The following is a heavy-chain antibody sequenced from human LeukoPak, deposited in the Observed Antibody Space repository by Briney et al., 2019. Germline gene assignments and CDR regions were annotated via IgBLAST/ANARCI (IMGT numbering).Heavy chain of an antibody. CDR3: ARLCIVVVPAAKVNWFDP. D-gene: IGHD2-2*01. Sequence: GESLQISCKGSGYSFTSYWIGWVRQMPGKGLEWTGIIYPGDSDTRYSPSFQGQVTISADKSISTAYLQWSSLKASDTAMYYCARLCIVVVPAAKVNWFDPWGQGTLVTVSS. J-gene: IGHJ5*02. V-gene: IGHV5-51*01. CDR2: IYPGDSDT. CDR1: GYSFTSYW.